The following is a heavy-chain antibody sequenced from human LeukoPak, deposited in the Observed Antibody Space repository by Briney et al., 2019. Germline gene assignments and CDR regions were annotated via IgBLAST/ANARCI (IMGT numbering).Heavy chain of an antibody. D-gene: IGHD3-10*01. CDR1: GFTVSSNY. CDR2: MYSGDTT. J-gene: IGHJ4*02. CDR3: ARDLGVVRGVVGY. Sequence: SGGSLRLLCAVSGFTVSSNYMSGVRKARGKGLEWVSVMYSGDTTNFGEFVKGRFTISRDNSKNTLYLQMDSLRVDDTAVYYCARDLGVVRGVVGYWGQGTLVTVSS. V-gene: IGHV3-66*01.